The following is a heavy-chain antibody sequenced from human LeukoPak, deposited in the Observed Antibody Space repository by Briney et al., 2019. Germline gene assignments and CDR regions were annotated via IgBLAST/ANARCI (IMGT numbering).Heavy chain of an antibody. CDR2: ISYDGSNK. V-gene: IGHV3-30*18. CDR3: AKGFYGDFLYYFDY. D-gene: IGHD4-17*01. J-gene: IGHJ4*02. Sequence: GRSLRLSCAASGFTFSSYGMHWVRQAPGKGLEWVAVISYDGSNKYYADSVKGRFTISRDNSKNTLYLQMNSLRAEDTAVYYCAKGFYGDFLYYFDYWGQGTLATVSS. CDR1: GFTFSSYG.